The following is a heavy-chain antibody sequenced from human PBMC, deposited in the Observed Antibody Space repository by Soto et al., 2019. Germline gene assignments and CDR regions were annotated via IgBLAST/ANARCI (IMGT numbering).Heavy chain of an antibody. CDR2: IYYSGST. V-gene: IGHV4-61*01. D-gene: IGHD3-22*01. CDR3: ARDQGSKYYYDSSGHKGFDY. J-gene: IGHJ4*02. Sequence: SETLSLTCTVSGGSVSSGSYYWSWIRQPPGKGLEWIGYIYYSGSTNYNTSLKSRVTISVDTSKNQFSLKLSSVTAADTAVYYCARDQGSKYYYDSSGHKGFDYWGQGTLVTVSS. CDR1: GGSVSSGSYY.